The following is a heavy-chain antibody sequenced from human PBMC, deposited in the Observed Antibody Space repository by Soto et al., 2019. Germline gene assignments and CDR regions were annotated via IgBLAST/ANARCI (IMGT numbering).Heavy chain of an antibody. CDR3: ARDPPGFHSAFDF. V-gene: IGHV6-1*01. CDR2: TYYRSRWYS. CDR1: GDSVSSNGAA. D-gene: IGHD4-4*01. J-gene: IGHJ4*02. Sequence: SPTLSLPCAISGDSVSSNGAAWNWIRQSPSRGLEWLGRTYYRSRWYSDSAPFVNSRITFNPDTSHIPFSLQLNYVPPEDTALSYCARDPPGFHSAFDFWGQGTLVPVSS.